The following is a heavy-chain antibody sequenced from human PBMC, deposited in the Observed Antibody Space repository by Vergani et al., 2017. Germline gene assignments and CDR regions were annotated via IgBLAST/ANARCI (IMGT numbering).Heavy chain of an antibody. Sequence: EVQLLESGGGLVQPGGSLRLSCGASGFTFSSYAMTWVRQAPGKGLEWVSAISGSGGSTFYTDSVKGRFTISRDNSKDTLYLQMNSLRVEDTAIYYCAKARDPNCKGGNCYSYYYGLDLWGQGTTVTVSS. D-gene: IGHD2-15*01. J-gene: IGHJ6*02. CDR3: AKARDPNCKGGNCYSYYYGLDL. V-gene: IGHV3-23*01. CDR1: GFTFSSYA. CDR2: ISGSGGST.